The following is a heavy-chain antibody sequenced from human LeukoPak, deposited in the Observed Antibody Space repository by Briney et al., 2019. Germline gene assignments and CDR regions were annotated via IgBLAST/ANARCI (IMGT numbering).Heavy chain of an antibody. CDR2: INPNSGGT. CDR1: GYTFTGYY. J-gene: IGHJ4*02. D-gene: IGHD4-17*01. CDR3: ARAYYGDYEPHFDY. Sequence: ASVKVSCKASGYTFTGYYMHWVRQAPGQGLEWMGWINPNSGGTNYAQKFQGRVTMTGDTSISTAYMELSRLRSDDTAVYYCARAYYGDYEPHFDYWGQGTLVTVSS. V-gene: IGHV1-2*02.